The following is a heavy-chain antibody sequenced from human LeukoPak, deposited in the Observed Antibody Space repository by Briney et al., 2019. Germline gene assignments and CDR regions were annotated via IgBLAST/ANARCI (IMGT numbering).Heavy chain of an antibody. J-gene: IGHJ4*02. CDR2: IYAGGST. CDR1: GFTVSGSY. D-gene: IGHD3-3*02. Sequence: PGVSLRLSCAASGFTVSGSYMSWVRQAPGKGLEWVAVIYAGGSTYYADSVKGRFTISRQNSENTLYLQMNSLRPEDTAVYYCATIRGSNYFDYGGQGALVTVSS. CDR3: ATIRGSNYFDY. V-gene: IGHV3-53*04.